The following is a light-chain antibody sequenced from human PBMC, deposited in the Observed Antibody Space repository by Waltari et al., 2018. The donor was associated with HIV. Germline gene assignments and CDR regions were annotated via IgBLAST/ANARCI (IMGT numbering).Light chain of an antibody. CDR1: TSNIGNTS. V-gene: IGLV1-51*01. CDR3: GTWDSSLSAVV. J-gene: IGLJ1*01. CDR2: DNS. Sequence: QSVFTQPPSVFASPGQRVTISCSGPTSNIGNTSVSWYQRLPGTAPKLLIYDNSDLPSGIPDRFSGSKSGTSATLGITGLQTGDEADYYCGTWDSSLSAVVFGTGTKVTVL.